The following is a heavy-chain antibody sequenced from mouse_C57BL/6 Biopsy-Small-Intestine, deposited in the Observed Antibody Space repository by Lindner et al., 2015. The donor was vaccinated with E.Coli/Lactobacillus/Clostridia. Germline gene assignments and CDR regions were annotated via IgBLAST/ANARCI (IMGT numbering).Heavy chain of an antibody. V-gene: IGHV3-5*01. Sequence: VQLQESGPGLVKPSQTVFLTCTVTGISITTGNFRWGWIRQFPGNKLEWIGYISYSGTIIYSPSLTSRTTITRDTPKNQFFLEMTSLTAEDTATYYCARDYDWYFDVWGTGTTVTVSS. J-gene: IGHJ1*03. CDR2: ISYSGTI. CDR1: GISITTGNFR. CDR3: ARDYDWYFDV. D-gene: IGHD2-12*01.